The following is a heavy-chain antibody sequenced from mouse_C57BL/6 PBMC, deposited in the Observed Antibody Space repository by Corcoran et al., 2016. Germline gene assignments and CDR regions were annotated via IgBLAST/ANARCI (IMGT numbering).Heavy chain of an antibody. CDR3: AHRLDYEVFDY. V-gene: IGHV8-12*01. Sequence: KESGTTLVRPTQTLTLSCTFAGFSLSTSGVGVGWIRQPPGKALEWLALIYWDDDKRYSPSLKIRLTITKANSINQVVLTMANMDPVDTAAYYCAHRLDYEVFDYWGQGTLVTVSS. J-gene: IGHJ4*01. CDR1: GFSLSTSGVG. D-gene: IGHD2-4*01. CDR2: IYWDDDK.